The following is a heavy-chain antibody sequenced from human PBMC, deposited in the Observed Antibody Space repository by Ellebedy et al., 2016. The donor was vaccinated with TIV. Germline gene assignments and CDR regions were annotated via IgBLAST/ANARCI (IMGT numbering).Heavy chain of an antibody. J-gene: IGHJ5*02. Sequence: AASVKVSCKASGYTFTSYGISWVRQAPGQGLEWMGWISAYNGNTNYAQKLQGRVTMTTDTSTSTAYMELRSLRSDDTAVYYCARAPSIVYGSVSYRFGPWGQGTLVTASS. CDR2: ISAYNGNT. D-gene: IGHD3-10*01. V-gene: IGHV1-18*01. CDR1: GYTFTSYG. CDR3: ARAPSIVYGSVSYRFGP.